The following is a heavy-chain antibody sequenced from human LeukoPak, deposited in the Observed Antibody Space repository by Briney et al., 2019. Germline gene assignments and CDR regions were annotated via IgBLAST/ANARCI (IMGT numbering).Heavy chain of an antibody. CDR2: ISSSGSTI. J-gene: IGHJ3*02. CDR1: GFTFSSYE. D-gene: IGHD3-3*01. V-gene: IGHV3-48*03. CDR3: ARDRGLLRFLEWLSRDAFDI. Sequence: GGSLRLSCAASGFTFSSYEMNWVRQAPGKGLEWVSYISSSGSTIYYADSVKGRFTISRDNAKNSLYLQMNSLRAEDTAVYYCARDRGLLRFLEWLSRDAFDIWGQGTMVTVSS.